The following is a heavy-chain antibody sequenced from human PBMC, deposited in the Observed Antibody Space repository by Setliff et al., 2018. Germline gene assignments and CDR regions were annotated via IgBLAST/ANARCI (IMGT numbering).Heavy chain of an antibody. V-gene: IGHV3-30*01. D-gene: IGHD2-2*03. CDR1: GFTFSSYA. CDR3: ARDGYCSSNSCPGWFDP. Sequence: PGGSLSLSCAASGFTFSSYAMHWVRQAPGKGLEWVAVISYDGSNKYYADSVKGRFTISRDYSKNTLYLQMNSLRAEDTAVYYCARDGYCSSNSCPGWFDPWGQGTLVTVSS. J-gene: IGHJ5*02. CDR2: ISYDGSNK.